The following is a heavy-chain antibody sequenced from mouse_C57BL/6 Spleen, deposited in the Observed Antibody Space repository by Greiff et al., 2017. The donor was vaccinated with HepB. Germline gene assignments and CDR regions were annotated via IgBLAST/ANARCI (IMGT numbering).Heavy chain of an antibody. D-gene: IGHD2-5*01. V-gene: IGHV1-52*01. J-gene: IGHJ4*01. CDR1: GYTFTSYW. CDR2: IDPSDSET. Sequence: QVQLQQPGAELVRPGSSVKLSCKASGYTFTSYWMHWVKQRPIQGLEWIGNIDPSDSETHYNQKFKDKATLTVDKSSSTAYMQLSSLTSEDSAVYYCARCPAYYSKTGAMDYWGQGTSVTASS. CDR3: ARCPAYYSKTGAMDY.